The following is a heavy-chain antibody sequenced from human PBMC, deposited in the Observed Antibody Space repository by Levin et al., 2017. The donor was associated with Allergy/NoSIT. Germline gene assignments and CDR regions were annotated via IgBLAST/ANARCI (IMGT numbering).Heavy chain of an antibody. CDR2: INSDGSST. V-gene: IGHV3-74*01. Sequence: GESLKISCAASGFTFSSYWMHWVRQAPGKGLVWVSRINSDGSSTSYADSVKGRFTISRDNAKNTLYLQMNSLRAEDTAVYYCARPNVRRGYSYGQPDYWGQGTLVTVSS. CDR1: GFTFSSYW. D-gene: IGHD5-18*01. CDR3: ARPNVRRGYSYGQPDY. J-gene: IGHJ4*02.